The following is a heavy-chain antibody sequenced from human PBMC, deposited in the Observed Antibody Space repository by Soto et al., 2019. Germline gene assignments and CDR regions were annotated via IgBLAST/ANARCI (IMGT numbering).Heavy chain of an antibody. J-gene: IGHJ2*01. D-gene: IGHD3-3*01. CDR1: GGSISSGDYY. CDR3: ARVEDDFWSTKAWYFDL. V-gene: IGHV4-30-4*01. Sequence: QVQLQESGPGLVKPSQTLSLTCTVSGGSISSGDYYWSWIRQPPGKGLEWIGYIYYSGSTYYNPSLMSRVTISVDTSRNQFSLKLSSVTAADTAVYYCARVEDDFWSTKAWYFDLWGRGTLVTVSS. CDR2: IYYSGST.